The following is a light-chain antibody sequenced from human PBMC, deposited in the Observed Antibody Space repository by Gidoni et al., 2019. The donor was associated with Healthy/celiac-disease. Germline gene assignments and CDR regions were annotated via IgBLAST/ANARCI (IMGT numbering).Light chain of an antibody. V-gene: IGLV2-11*01. CDR3: CSYAGSYTYV. CDR2: YFS. CDR1: SSDVGGDNY. J-gene: IGLJ3*02. Sequence: QSALTQPRSVSGSPGQSVTISCTGTSSDVGGDNYVSWYQQHPGKAPKLMIYYFSKRPSGVPDRFSGSKSGNTASLTISGLQAEDEADYYCCSYAGSYTYVFGGGTKLTVL.